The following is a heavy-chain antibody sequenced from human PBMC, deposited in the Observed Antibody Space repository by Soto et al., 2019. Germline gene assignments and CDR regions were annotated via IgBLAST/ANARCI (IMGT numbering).Heavy chain of an antibody. CDR2: ISAYNGNT. CDR1: GYTFTSYG. Sequence: ASVKVSCKASGYTFTSYGISWVRQAPGQGLEWMGWISAYNGNTNYAQKLQGRVTMTTDTSTSTAYMELRSLRSDDTAVYYCARDGIAHYYGSGSYQSDYWGQGTLVTVSS. CDR3: ARDGIAHYYGSGSYQSDY. V-gene: IGHV1-18*01. J-gene: IGHJ4*02. D-gene: IGHD3-10*01.